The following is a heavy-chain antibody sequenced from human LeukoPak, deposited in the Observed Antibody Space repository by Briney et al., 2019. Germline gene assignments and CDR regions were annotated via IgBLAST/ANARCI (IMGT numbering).Heavy chain of an antibody. Sequence: SETLSLTCTVSGGSISSYDWSWIRQPPGKGLEWVGYIYYGGSTNYNPSLKSRVTISVDTSKNQFSLRLSSVTAADTAVYHCARQTSAMAFDIWGQGIMVTVSS. D-gene: IGHD1-26*01. CDR1: GGSISSYD. J-gene: IGHJ3*02. CDR3: ARQTSAMAFDI. CDR2: IYYGGST. V-gene: IGHV4-59*08.